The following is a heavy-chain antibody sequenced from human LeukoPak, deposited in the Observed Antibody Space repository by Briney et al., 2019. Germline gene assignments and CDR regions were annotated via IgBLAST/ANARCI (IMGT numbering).Heavy chain of an antibody. CDR1: GFTFSSYA. Sequence: GGSLRLSCAASGFTFSSYAMSWVRQAPGKGLEWVSAISGSTGNTYYADSVKGRFTISRDNSKNTVYLRMNSLRAEDTAVYYCAKDPPYYYDSSGYGGGAFDIWGQGTMVTVSS. J-gene: IGHJ3*02. D-gene: IGHD3-22*01. CDR3: AKDPPYYYDSSGYGGGAFDI. V-gene: IGHV3-23*01. CDR2: ISGSTGNT.